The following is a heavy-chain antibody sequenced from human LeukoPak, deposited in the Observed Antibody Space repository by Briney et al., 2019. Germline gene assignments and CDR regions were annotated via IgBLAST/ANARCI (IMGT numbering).Heavy chain of an antibody. CDR3: AGGTGWITDV. Sequence: GGSLRLSCAASGFTFRSYWMHWVRQAPGKGLVWVSRIDSYGSTNYADSVKGRFTISRDNARNSVYLQMYSLRVEDTAVYYCAGGTGWITDVWGQGTTVTVSS. CDR1: GFTFRSYW. J-gene: IGHJ6*02. D-gene: IGHD6-19*01. CDR2: IDSYGST. V-gene: IGHV3-74*01.